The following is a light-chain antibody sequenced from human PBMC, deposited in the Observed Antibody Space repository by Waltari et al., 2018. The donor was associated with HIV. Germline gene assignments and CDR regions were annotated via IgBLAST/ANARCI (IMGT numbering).Light chain of an antibody. V-gene: IGLV1-47*01. CDR1: RSDIGTNY. Sequence: QSVLTQPPSTSGTPGQTVTISCSGTRSDIGTNYVYWYQQVPGTAPKLLIYRNIQRPSGVPARFSGSKSGTSASLAIGGLRSEDEAHYHCASWDDSLGGRWVFGGGTKLTVL. CDR3: ASWDDSLGGRWV. J-gene: IGLJ3*02. CDR2: RNI.